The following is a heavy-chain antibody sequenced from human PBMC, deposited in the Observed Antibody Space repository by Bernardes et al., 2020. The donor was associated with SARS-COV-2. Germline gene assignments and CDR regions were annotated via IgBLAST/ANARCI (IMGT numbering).Heavy chain of an antibody. CDR3: ARGVSEYTNYYFDS. Sequence: AAAKVSCKASGYTFTSYDITWVRQATGQGLEWMGWMTPTSGTTGFAQKFQGRVTMTWSTSISTAYMELSSLRSEDTAVYYCARGVSEYTNYYFDSWGQGTLVNVSS. J-gene: IGHJ4*02. CDR2: MTPTSGTT. D-gene: IGHD4-4*01. V-gene: IGHV1-8*01. CDR1: GYTFTSYD.